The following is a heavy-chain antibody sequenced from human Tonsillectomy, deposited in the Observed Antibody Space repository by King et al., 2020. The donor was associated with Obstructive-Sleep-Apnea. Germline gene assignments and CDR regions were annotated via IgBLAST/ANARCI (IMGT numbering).Heavy chain of an antibody. CDR3: ARAADRPLVAP. CDR2: IYFSGSA. CDR1: VGSICSGGYW. V-gene: IGHV4-31*03. Sequence: QLQESGPGLVKPSQTLSLTCTVSVGSICSGGYWWAWIRQLPGKGLGWFGYIYFSGSAYYNPSLKSRVSMSVDTSKNQIFLQISSGTAADAAVSFCARAADRPLVAPRGQGTLVTVSA. J-gene: IGHJ5*02. D-gene: IGHD6-25*01.